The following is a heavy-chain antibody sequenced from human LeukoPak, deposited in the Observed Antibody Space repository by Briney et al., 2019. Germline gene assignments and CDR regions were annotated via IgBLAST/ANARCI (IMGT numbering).Heavy chain of an antibody. J-gene: IGHJ4*02. CDR3: AKRMYGWYQIDY. D-gene: IGHD6-19*01. V-gene: IGHV3-23*01. Sequence: GGSLRLSCAASGFSFSDYAMSWVRQAPGKGLEWVSAITGPGEGTWYADSVQCRFTTSRDNSKNTLYLQMNSLRAEDTAVYFCAKRMYGWYQIDYWGQGTLVTVSS. CDR2: ITGPGEGT. CDR1: GFSFSDYA.